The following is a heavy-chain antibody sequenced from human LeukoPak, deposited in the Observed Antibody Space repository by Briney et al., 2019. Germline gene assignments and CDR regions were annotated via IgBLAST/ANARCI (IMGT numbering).Heavy chain of an antibody. CDR3: ARGVGAARALGY. Sequence: GASVKVSCKASGYTFTSYDINWVRQATGQGLEWMGWMNPNSGNTGYAQKFQGRVTMTRNTSISTAYMEVSSLRSEDTAVYYCARGVGAARALGYWGQGTLVTVSS. V-gene: IGHV1-8*01. CDR1: GYTFTSYD. J-gene: IGHJ4*02. D-gene: IGHD6-6*01. CDR2: MNPNSGNT.